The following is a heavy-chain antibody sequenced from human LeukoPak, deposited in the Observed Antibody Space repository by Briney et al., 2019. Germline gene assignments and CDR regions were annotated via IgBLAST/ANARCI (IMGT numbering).Heavy chain of an antibody. Sequence: GGSLRLSCAASGFTFSSYGMHWVRQAPGKGLEWVAVIWYDGSNKYYADSVKGRFTISRDNSKNTLYLQMNSLRAEDTAVYYCARERINLNDWLLWTVDYWGQGTLVTVSS. J-gene: IGHJ4*02. CDR1: GFTFSSYG. CDR2: IWYDGSNK. V-gene: IGHV3-33*01. CDR3: ARERINLNDWLLWTVDY. D-gene: IGHD3-9*01.